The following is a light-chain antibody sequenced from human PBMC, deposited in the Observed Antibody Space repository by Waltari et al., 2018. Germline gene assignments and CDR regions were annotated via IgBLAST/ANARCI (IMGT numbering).Light chain of an antibody. J-gene: IGKJ1*01. CDR1: QSVSSN. V-gene: IGKV3-15*01. Sequence: EIVMTQSPATLSVSPGERATLSCRASQSVSSNLAWYQQKPGQAPRLLIYCASTRATGIPARCSGSGSVTEFTLTISSLQSEDFAVYYCQQYNNWPPWTFGQGTKVEIK. CDR3: QQYNNWPPWT. CDR2: CAS.